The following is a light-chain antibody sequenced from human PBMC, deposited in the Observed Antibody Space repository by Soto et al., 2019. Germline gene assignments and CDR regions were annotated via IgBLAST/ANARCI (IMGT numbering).Light chain of an antibody. CDR2: LGS. CDR1: QNLLHSNGYNY. J-gene: IGKJ1*01. V-gene: IGKV2-28*01. CDR3: MQTLQTPPT. Sequence: DSVITHSPLSLPVTPGEPASISCRCSQNLLHSNGYNYLDWYLQKPGQSPQLLIYLGSDRASGVPDRFSGSGSGTDFTLKISRVEAEDVGVYYCMQTLQTPPTFGQGTKVDIK.